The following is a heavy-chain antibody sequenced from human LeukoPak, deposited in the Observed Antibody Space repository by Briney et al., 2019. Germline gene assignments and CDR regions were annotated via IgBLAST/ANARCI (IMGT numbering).Heavy chain of an antibody. Sequence: PGGSLRLSCAASGFTFSSYSMNWVRQAPGKGLEGVSYISSSSSTIYYADSVKGRFTISRDNAKNSLYLQMNSLRAEDTAVYYCARVQDVDTAMVGDYYGMDVWGQGTTVTVSS. V-gene: IGHV3-48*01. CDR3: ARVQDVDTAMVGDYYGMDV. CDR2: ISSSSSTI. CDR1: GFTFSSYS. D-gene: IGHD5-18*01. J-gene: IGHJ6*02.